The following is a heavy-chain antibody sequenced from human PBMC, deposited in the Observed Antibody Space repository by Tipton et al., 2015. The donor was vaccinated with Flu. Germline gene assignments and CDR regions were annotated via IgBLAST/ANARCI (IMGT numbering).Heavy chain of an antibody. J-gene: IGHJ5*02. V-gene: IGHV4-38-2*01. D-gene: IGHD4-11*01. CDR3: ARRDYSNYVSDPKSWFDP. CDR2: IYHSGTT. Sequence: TLSLTCAVSGFSISSGSYWGWVRQSPERGLEWIGHIYHSGTTYYNPSLKSRIAISTDTSKNQFSLNMRSVTAADMAVYYCARRDYSNYVSDPKSWFDPWGQGTLVAVSS. CDR1: GFSISSGSY.